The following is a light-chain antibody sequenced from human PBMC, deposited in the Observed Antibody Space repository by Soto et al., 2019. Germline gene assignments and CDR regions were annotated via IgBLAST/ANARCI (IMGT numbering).Light chain of an antibody. Sequence: QSVLTQPASVSGSPGQSITISCTGTGSDLGAYNYVSWYQQHPGKAPKLMIYEVSNRAAAVSNRFSGSKSGNTASLTISGLQAEDKADYYCSSYTTSSLVVFGGGTKLTVL. CDR2: EVS. CDR1: GSDLGAYNY. V-gene: IGLV2-14*01. J-gene: IGLJ2*01. CDR3: SSYTTSSLVV.